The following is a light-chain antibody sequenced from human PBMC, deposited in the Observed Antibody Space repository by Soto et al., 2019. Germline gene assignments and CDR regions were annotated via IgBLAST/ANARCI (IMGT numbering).Light chain of an antibody. CDR2: KAS. CDR3: QQYGT. J-gene: IGKJ1*01. CDR1: QSISNW. Sequence: DIQMTQSPSSLSASVGDRVTFTGRASQSISNWLAWYQQKPGKAPKLLIYKASSLESGVPSRFSGSGSGTEFTLTISSLQPDDFATYYCQQYGTFGQGTKVDIK. V-gene: IGKV1-5*03.